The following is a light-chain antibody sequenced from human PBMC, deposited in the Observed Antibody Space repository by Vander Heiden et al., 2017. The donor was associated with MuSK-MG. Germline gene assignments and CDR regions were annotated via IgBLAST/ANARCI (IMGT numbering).Light chain of an antibody. CDR1: QSVSSY. CDR2: DAS. Sequence: ELVLTQSPATLSLSPGERATLSCRASQSVSSYLAWYQQKPGQAPRLLIYDASNRATGIPARFSGSGSGTDFTLTISSLETEDFAVYYCQHRTTWALTFGGGIKVEI. V-gene: IGKV3-11*01. J-gene: IGKJ4*01. CDR3: QHRTTWALT.